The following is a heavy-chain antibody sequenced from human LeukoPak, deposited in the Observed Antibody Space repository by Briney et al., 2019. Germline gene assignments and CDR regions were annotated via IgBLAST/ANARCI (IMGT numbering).Heavy chain of an antibody. CDR2: INANSGAT. D-gene: IGHD6-19*01. CDR3: AKPISGGLAVTADWFHP. V-gene: IGHV3-23*01. J-gene: IGHJ5*01. Sequence: GGSLRLSCAASGFAFSFYAMSWLRQPPGKGLEWVSTINANSGATSYAASVRGRFTISRDNSKNTLYLQVNTLRADDTATYYCAKPISGGLAVTADWFHPWGQGTLVVVSS. CDR1: GFAFSFYA.